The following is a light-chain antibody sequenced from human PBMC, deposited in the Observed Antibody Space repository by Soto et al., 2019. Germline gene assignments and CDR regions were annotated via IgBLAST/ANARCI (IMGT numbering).Light chain of an antibody. J-gene: IGKJ1*01. CDR2: AAS. CDR1: QSVSNY. CDR3: LKTYTSLTWT. Sequence: IKMTQSPSSLSASVGDRVTITCRASQSVSNYLQWYQQKSGHAPKLLVYAASSLHSGVPSRFSGSGSGTDFTLTISSLQPEDFATYYCLKTYTSLTWTFGQGTKVDIK. V-gene: IGKV1-39*01.